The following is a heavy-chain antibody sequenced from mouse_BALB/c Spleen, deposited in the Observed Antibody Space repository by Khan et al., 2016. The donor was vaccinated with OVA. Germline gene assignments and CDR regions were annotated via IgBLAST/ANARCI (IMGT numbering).Heavy chain of an antibody. V-gene: IGHV3-2*02. J-gene: IGHJ2*01. CDR3: ERVYGGDFDY. Sequence: EVQLQESGPGLVKPSQSLSLTCTVTGYSITSDYAWNWIRQFPGNKLEWMGYISYSGNTNYNPSLKSRISITRDTSKNQFFLQLISVTTEDTATYYCERVYGGDFDYWGQGTTLTVSS. CDR2: ISYSGNT. CDR1: GYSITSDYA. D-gene: IGHD2-10*02.